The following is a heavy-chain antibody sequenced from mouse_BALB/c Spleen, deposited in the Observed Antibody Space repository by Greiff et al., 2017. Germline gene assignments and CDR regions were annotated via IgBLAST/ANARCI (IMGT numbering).Heavy chain of an antibody. V-gene: IGHV10-1*02. D-gene: IGHD2-3*01. Sequence: EVKLLESGGGLVQPKGSLKLSCAASGFTFNTYAMNWVRQAPGKGLEWVARIRSKSNNYATYYADPVKDRFTISRDDSQSMLYLQMNNLKTEDTAMYYCVRRGDGYYVDFDVWGAGTTVTVSS. J-gene: IGHJ1*01. CDR1: GFTFNTYA. CDR3: VRRGDGYYVDFDV. CDR2: IRSKSNNYAT.